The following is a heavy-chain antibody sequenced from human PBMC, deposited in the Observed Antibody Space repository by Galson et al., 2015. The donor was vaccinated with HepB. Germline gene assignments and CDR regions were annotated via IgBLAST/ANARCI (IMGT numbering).Heavy chain of an antibody. J-gene: IGHJ5*02. V-gene: IGHV4-31*03. CDR3: AREGFPDGNWFDP. CDR1: GGSISSGGYY. Sequence: TLSLTCTVSGGSISSGGYYWSWIRQHPGKGLEWIGYIYYSGSTYYNPSLKSRVTISVDTSKNQFSLKLSSVTAADTAVYYCAREGFPDGNWFDPWGQGTLVTVSS. CDR2: IYYSGST.